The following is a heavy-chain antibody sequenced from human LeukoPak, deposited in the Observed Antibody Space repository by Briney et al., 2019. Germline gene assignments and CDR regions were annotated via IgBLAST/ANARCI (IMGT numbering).Heavy chain of an antibody. D-gene: IGHD3-22*01. J-gene: IGHJ4*02. V-gene: IGHV3-30-3*01. CDR1: GFTFSSYA. Sequence: GGSLRLSCAASGFTFSSYAMHWVRQAPGKGLEWVAVISYDGSNKYYADSVKGRFTISRDSSKNTLYLQMNSLRAEDTAVYYCARDRSGYYFDYWGQGTLVTVSS. CDR2: ISYDGSNK. CDR3: ARDRSGYYFDY.